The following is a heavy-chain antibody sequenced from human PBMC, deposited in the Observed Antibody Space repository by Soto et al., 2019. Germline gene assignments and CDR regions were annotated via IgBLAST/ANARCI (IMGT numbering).Heavy chain of an antibody. J-gene: IGHJ5*02. CDR2: ISYDGSNK. V-gene: IGHV3-30-3*01. CDR1: GFTFSSYA. CDR3: ARGYGSGSSALVELGTWFDP. D-gene: IGHD3-10*01. Sequence: GGSLRLSCAASGFTFSSYAMHWVRQAPGKGLEWVAVISYDGSNKYYADSVKGRFTISRDNSKNTLYLQMNSLRAEDTAVYYCARGYGSGSSALVELGTWFDPWGQGTLVTVSS.